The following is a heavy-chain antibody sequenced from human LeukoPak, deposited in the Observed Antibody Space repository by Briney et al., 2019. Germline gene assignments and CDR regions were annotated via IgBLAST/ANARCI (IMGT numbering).Heavy chain of an antibody. J-gene: IGHJ4*02. D-gene: IGHD4-17*01. CDR3: AKDHATVTTWVFDY. CDR1: GFTFSSYG. Sequence: PGGSLRLSCAASGFTFSSYGMHWVRQAPGKGQEWVAVISYDGSNKYYADSVKGRFTISRDNSKNTLYLQMNSLRAEDTAVYYCAKDHATVTTWVFDYWGQGTLVTVSS. CDR2: ISYDGSNK. V-gene: IGHV3-30*18.